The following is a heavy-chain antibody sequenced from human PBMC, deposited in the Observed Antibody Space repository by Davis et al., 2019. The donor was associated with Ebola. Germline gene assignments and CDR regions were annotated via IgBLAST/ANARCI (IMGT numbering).Heavy chain of an antibody. D-gene: IGHD3-3*01. CDR2: IYYSGST. Sequence: MPSETLSLTCTVSGGSISSYYWSWIRQPPGKGLEWIGNIYYSGSTNYNPSLKSRVTISVDTSKNQFSLKLSSVTAADTAVYYCARLALYYDFWSGYPSGAFDIWGQGTMVTVSS. CDR1: GGSISSYY. CDR3: ARLALYYDFWSGYPSGAFDI. V-gene: IGHV4-59*01. J-gene: IGHJ3*02.